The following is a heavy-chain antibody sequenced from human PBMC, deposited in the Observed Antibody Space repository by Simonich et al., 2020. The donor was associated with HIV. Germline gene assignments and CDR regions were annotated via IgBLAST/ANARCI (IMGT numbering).Heavy chain of an antibody. J-gene: IGHJ3*02. CDR2: IYYRGSA. CDR3: ARRPPITGRGFDI. D-gene: IGHD3-10*01. Sequence: QVQLQESGPGLVKPSETLSLTCNVSGGSISSYYWSWIRQPPGKGLEWIGYIYYRGSANNQPSPKSRITISIDTSKNQFSLKLSSVTAADTAMYYCARRPPITGRGFDIWGQGTMVTVSS. V-gene: IGHV4-59*12. CDR1: GGSISSYY.